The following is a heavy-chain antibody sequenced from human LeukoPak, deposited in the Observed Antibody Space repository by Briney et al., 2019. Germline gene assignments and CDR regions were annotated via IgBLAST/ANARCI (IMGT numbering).Heavy chain of an antibody. CDR2: MNPNSGNT. CDR1: GYTFTSYD. Sequence: ASVKVSCKASGYTFTSYDINWVRQATGQGLEWMGWMNPNSGNTGYAQKFQGRVTITRNTSISTAYMELSSLRSEDTAVYYCARSKRLELVDFWGQGTLVSVSS. D-gene: IGHD1-7*01. V-gene: IGHV1-8*03. CDR3: ARSKRLELVDF. J-gene: IGHJ4*02.